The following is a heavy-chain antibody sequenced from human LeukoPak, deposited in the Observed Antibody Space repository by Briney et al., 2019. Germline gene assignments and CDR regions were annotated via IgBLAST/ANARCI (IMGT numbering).Heavy chain of an antibody. CDR2: ISSSGSYI. J-gene: IGHJ3*02. V-gene: IGHV3-21*01. Sequence: GGSLRLSCAASEFTFSSYSMTWVRQAPGKGLEWVSSISSSGSYIYYADSVKGRFTISRDNAKNSLYLQMNSLRAEDTAVYYCTGGSYAGAFDIWGQGTMVTVSS. CDR3: TGGSYAGAFDI. D-gene: IGHD1-26*01. CDR1: EFTFSSYS.